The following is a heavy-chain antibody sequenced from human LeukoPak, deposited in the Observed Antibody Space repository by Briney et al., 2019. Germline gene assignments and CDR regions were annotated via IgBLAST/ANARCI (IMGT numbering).Heavy chain of an antibody. CDR1: GFSVSSTY. CDR3: ARVSGGY. Sequence: GGSLRLSCAASGFSVSSTYMSWVRQAPGRGLEWVAIIKQDESEKYYVDSVKGRFTISRDNAKNSLYLQMNSLRAEDTAVYYCARVSGGYWGQGTLVTVSS. D-gene: IGHD3-16*01. CDR2: IKQDESEK. J-gene: IGHJ4*02. V-gene: IGHV3-7*01.